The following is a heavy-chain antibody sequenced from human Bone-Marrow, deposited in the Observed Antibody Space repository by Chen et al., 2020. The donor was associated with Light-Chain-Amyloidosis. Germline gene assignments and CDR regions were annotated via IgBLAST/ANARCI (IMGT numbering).Heavy chain of an antibody. CDR2: IYPDDSDA. J-gene: IGHJ4*02. V-gene: IGHV5-51*01. CDR1: GCTFPNYW. Sequence: EVQLDQSGPEVKKPGEAPTSSCKGSGCTFPNYWIGWVRQMPGKGLEWMGVIYPDDSDARYSPSFEGQVTISADKSITTAYLQWRSLKASDTAMYYCARRRDGYNFDYWGQGTLVTVSS. D-gene: IGHD5-12*01. CDR3: ARRRDGYNFDY.